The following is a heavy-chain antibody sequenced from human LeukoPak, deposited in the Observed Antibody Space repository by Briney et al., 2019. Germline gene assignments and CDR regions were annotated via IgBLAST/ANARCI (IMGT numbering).Heavy chain of an antibody. J-gene: IGHJ4*02. Sequence: ASVKVSCKASGYTFTSYYMHWVRQAPEQGLEWMGIINLSGGSTSYAQKFQGRVTMTRDTSTSTVYMELSSLRSEDTAVYYCARDLIPSYYDSSGYYYFDYWGQGTLVTVSS. CDR2: INLSGGST. V-gene: IGHV1-46*01. CDR1: GYTFTSYY. D-gene: IGHD3-22*01. CDR3: ARDLIPSYYDSSGYYYFDY.